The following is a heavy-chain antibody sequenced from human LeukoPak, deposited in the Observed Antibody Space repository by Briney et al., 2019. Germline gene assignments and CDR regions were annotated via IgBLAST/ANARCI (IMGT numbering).Heavy chain of an antibody. CDR2: IYNSGST. Sequence: SETLSLTCTVSGGSISTYYWSWIRQPPGEGLEWIGYIYNSGSTNYNPSLQSRVTISVDTSKNQFSLKLTSVTAADTAVYYCAKAVATAGRFGFDPWGQGTLVTVSS. V-gene: IGHV4-59*01. D-gene: IGHD6-13*01. CDR3: AKAVATAGRFGFDP. CDR1: GGSISTYY. J-gene: IGHJ5*02.